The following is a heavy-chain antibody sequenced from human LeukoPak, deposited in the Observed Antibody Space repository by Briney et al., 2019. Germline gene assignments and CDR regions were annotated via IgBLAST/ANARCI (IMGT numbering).Heavy chain of an antibody. CDR3: ARGFGNVRGVT. D-gene: IGHD3-10*01. CDR1: GGSLSGDY. V-gene: IGHV4-34*01. J-gene: IGHJ5*02. CDR2: INHSGNT. Sequence: SETLSLTCAVYGGSLSGDYWSWIRQSPGKGLEWIGEINHSGNTNYNPSLKSRATMSVDTSKNQISLKLSSVTAADTAVYYCARGFGNVRGVTWGQGTLDTVSS.